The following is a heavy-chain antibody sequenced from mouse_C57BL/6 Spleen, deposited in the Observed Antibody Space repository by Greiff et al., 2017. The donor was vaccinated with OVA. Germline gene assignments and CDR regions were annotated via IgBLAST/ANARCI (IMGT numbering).Heavy chain of an antibody. D-gene: IGHD3-2*02. J-gene: IGHJ2*01. CDR3: ARTGHPPQRRLLLDY. CDR1: GYTFTSYW. CDR2: INPSNGGT. Sequence: QVQLQQPGTELVKPGASVKLSCKASGYTFTSYWMHWVKQRPGQGLEWIGNINPSNGGTNYNEKFKSKATLTVDNSSSTAYMQLSSLTSEDSAVYYGARTGHPPQRRLLLDYWGQGTTLTVSS. V-gene: IGHV1-53*01.